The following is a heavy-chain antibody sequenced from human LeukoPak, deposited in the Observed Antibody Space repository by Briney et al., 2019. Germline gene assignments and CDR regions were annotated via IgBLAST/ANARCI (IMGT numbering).Heavy chain of an antibody. J-gene: IGHJ4*02. CDR2: IYYSGNT. CDR1: SASMTNYY. V-gene: IGHV4-59*12. CDR3: AREREYSSCWYFDY. D-gene: IGHD6-13*01. Sequence: SETLSLTCSVSSASMTNYYWSWIRQSPGKGLEWIGYIYYSGNTDYNPSLKSRVTISADTSKTQFSLKMSSMTAADTAVYNSAREREYSSCWYFDYWGQGALVTVSP.